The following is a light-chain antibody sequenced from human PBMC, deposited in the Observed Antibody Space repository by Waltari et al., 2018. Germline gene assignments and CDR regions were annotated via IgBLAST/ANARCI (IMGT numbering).Light chain of an antibody. CDR2: KAS. CDR1: QSISNW. J-gene: IGKJ2*01. Sequence: DIQMTHAPSPLSASVADTVTIPCRASQSISNWLAWYQQKPGKAPILLIYKASILKSGVPSRFSGSGSGTQFTLTISSLQPGDFATYYCQQYNTYSSFGQGTKLEIK. CDR3: QQYNTYSS. V-gene: IGKV1-5*03.